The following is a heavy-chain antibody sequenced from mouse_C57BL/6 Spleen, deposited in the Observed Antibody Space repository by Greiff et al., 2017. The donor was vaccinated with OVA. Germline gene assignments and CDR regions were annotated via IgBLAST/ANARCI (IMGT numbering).Heavy chain of an antibody. Sequence: QVQLQQPGAELVKPGASVKLSCKASGYTFTSYWMQWVKQRPGQGLEWIGEIDPSDSYTNYNPKFKGKATLTVDTSSSTAYMQLSSLTSEDSAVYYCASWDRTMDYWGQGTSVTVSS. D-gene: IGHD3-3*01. CDR1: GYTFTSYW. J-gene: IGHJ4*01. V-gene: IGHV1-50*01. CDR2: IDPSDSYT. CDR3: ASWDRTMDY.